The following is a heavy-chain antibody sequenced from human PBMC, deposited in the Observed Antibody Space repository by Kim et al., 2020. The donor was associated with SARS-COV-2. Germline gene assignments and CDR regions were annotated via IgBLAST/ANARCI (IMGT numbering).Heavy chain of an antibody. D-gene: IGHD4-17*01. Sequence: ADSGKGRFTITRENANKSLYLQMNSLRDEDTAVYYCARDRNDYGAALFDYWGQGTLVTVSS. CDR3: ARDRNDYGAALFDY. V-gene: IGHV3-11*06. J-gene: IGHJ4*02.